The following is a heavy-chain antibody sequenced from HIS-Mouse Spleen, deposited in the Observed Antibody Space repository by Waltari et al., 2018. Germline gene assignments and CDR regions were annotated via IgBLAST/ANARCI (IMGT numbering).Heavy chain of an antibody. CDR2: ISYDGSNK. CDR3: VVSGS. Sequence: QVQLVDSGGGVVKPGRSLLLSCAGSGFTFSRYGMHGVRQAPGKGLEWVAVISYDGSNKYYADSVKGRFTISRDNSKNTLYLQMNSLRAEDTAVYYCVVSGSWGQGTMVTVSS. D-gene: IGHD1-26*01. V-gene: IGHV3-30*03. CDR1: GFTFSRYG. J-gene: IGHJ3*01.